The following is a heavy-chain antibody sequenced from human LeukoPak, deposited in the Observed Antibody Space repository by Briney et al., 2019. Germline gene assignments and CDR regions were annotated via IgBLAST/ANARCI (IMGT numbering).Heavy chain of an antibody. J-gene: IGHJ6*02. CDR1: GFTVSSSY. CDR3: ARVGVHYYYGMDV. Sequence: PGGSLRLSCAASGFTVSSSYMSWVRQAPGKGLECVSLIYSGGNTYYADSVKGRFTISRDNSKNTLYLQMHSLRAEDTAVYYCARVGVHYYYGMDVWGQGTTVTVSS. CDR2: IYSGGNT. D-gene: IGHD2-8*01. V-gene: IGHV3-66*01.